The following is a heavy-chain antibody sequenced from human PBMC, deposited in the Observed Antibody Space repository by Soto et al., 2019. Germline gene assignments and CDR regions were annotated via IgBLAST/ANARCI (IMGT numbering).Heavy chain of an antibody. CDR1: GFTFSDHF. D-gene: IGHD2-15*01. CDR2: TRNRAHSYTT. CDR3: ARTVCAVGCSHFDY. J-gene: IGHJ4*02. V-gene: IGHV3-72*01. Sequence: EVLLVESGGGLVQPGGSLRLSCAASGFTFSDHFMDWVRQAPGKGLEWVGRTRNRAHSYTTEYAPSVKGRFTISRDDSKNSLYLQMNSLRTEDMAVYYCARTVCAVGCSHFDYWGQGTLVTVSS.